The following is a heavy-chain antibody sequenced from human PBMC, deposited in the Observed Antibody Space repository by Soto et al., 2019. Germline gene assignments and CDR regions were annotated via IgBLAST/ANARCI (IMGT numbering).Heavy chain of an antibody. J-gene: IGHJ1*01. D-gene: IGHD3-22*01. CDR1: GESLSGYY. Sequence: QVQLQQWGAGLLKPSETLSLTCAVNGESLSGYYWTWIRQPPGKGLEWIGEVHPTGATRYNQSLNSRVTISVDTAKNHFSLNLNSVTVADTAVYYCARDPNPYYDSSGYCPQHWGQGTLVTVSS. V-gene: IGHV4-34*01. CDR2: VHPTGAT. CDR3: ARDPNPYYDSSGYCPQH.